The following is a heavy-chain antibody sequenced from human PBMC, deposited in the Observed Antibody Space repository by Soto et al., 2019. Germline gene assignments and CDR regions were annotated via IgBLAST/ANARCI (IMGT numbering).Heavy chain of an antibody. V-gene: IGHV5-10-1*03. CDR1: GYSFANYW. CDR3: ASLYDFWGGYSGPHSRLWDY. J-gene: IGHJ4*02. Sequence: EVQLVQAGAEVKQPGASLKISCQGSGYSFANYWITWVRQMPGKGLEWMGRIDPSDSYTTYSPSFQGHVTISADKSISTVYLQWSSLKASDTAMYYCASLYDFWGGYSGPHSRLWDYWGQGTLVTVSS. CDR2: IDPSDSYT. D-gene: IGHD3-3*01.